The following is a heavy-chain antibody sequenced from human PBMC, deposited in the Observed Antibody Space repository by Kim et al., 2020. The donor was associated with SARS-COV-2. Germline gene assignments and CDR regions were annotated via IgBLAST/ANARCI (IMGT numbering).Heavy chain of an antibody. J-gene: IGHJ4*02. CDR3: AKDPGSYYYDSSGYLFLRPAYFDY. V-gene: IGHV3-30*18. CDR2: ISYDGSNK. Sequence: GGSLRLSCAASGFTFSSYGMHWVRQAPGKGLEWVAVISYDGSNKYYADSVKGRFTISRDNSKNTLYLQMNSLRAEDTAVYYCAKDPGSYYYDSSGYLFLRPAYFDYWGQGTLVTVSS. CDR1: GFTFSSYG. D-gene: IGHD3-22*01.